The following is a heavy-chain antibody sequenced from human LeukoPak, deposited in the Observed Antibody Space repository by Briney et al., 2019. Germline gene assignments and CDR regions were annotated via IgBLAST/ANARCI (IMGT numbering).Heavy chain of an antibody. J-gene: IGHJ4*02. Sequence: SETLSLSCAVYGGSFSGYYWSWIRQPPGKGLEWIGEINHSGSTNYNPSLKSRVTISVDTSKNQFSLKLSSVTAADTAVYYCARVRLYYGSGSYYKGGLHFDYWGQGTLVTVSS. CDR2: INHSGST. D-gene: IGHD3-10*01. V-gene: IGHV4-34*01. CDR3: ARVRLYYGSGSYYKGGLHFDY. CDR1: GGSFSGYY.